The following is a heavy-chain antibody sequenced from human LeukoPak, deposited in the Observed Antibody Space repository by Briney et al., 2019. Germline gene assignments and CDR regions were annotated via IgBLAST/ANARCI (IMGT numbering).Heavy chain of an antibody. Sequence: GRSLRLSCAASGFTVSSDYMSWVRQAPGKGLEWVSYISSSSSTIYYAGSVKGRFTISRDNAKNSLYLQMNSLRAEDTAVYYCARPRGAAAGHQLGFGDWFDPWGQGTLVTVSS. V-gene: IGHV3-48*01. J-gene: IGHJ5*02. CDR1: GFTVSSDY. CDR3: ARPRGAAAGHQLGFGDWFDP. CDR2: ISSSSSTI. D-gene: IGHD6-13*01.